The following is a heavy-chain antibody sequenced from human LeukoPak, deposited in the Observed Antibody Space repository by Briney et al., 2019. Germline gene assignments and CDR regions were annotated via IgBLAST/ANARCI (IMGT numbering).Heavy chain of an antibody. CDR1: GFTFSDYY. D-gene: IGHD3-10*01. CDR3: ARDPGLWSYGMDV. Sequence: PGGSLRLSCAASGFTFSDYYMTWIRQAPGKGLEWTSYISYSGVDIYYADSMRGRFTVTRDNAKNSLYLQMNSLRVEDTAVYYCARDPGLWSYGMDVWGQGTTVTVSS. V-gene: IGHV3-11*01. J-gene: IGHJ6*02. CDR2: ISYSGVDI.